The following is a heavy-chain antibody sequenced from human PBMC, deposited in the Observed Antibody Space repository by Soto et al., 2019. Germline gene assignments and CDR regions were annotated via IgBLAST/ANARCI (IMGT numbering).Heavy chain of an antibody. CDR2: INHSGST. V-gene: IGHV4-34*01. D-gene: IGHD6-13*01. CDR3: ARGRIYSSSWYFY. CDR1: GGSFSGYF. Sequence: QVQLQQWGAGLLKPSETLSLTCAVYGGSFSGYFWSWIRQPPGKGLVWIGEINHSGSTNYNPSLISRVTISVDTSKNQFSLKLSSVTAADTAVYYCARGRIYSSSWYFYWGQGTLVTVSS. J-gene: IGHJ4*02.